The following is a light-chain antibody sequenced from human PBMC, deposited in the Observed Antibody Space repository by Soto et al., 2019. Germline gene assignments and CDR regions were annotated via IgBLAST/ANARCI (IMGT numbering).Light chain of an antibody. Sequence: EIGMTQSPATLSVSPGERATLSCRASQSVSGNLAWYQQKPGQAPRLLIYGASTRATGIPARFSGSGSGTEFTLTISSLQSEDFAVYYCQQYNNWPGTFGQGPKLEIQ. V-gene: IGKV3-15*01. J-gene: IGKJ1*01. CDR1: QSVSGN. CDR3: QQYNNWPGT. CDR2: GAS.